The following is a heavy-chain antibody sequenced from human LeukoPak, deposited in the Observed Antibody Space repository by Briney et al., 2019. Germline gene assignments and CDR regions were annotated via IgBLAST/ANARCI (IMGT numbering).Heavy chain of an antibody. V-gene: IGHV3-7*01. CDR3: ARDNFSGRVQLWPGLLYYYYGMDV. CDR2: IKQDGSEK. D-gene: IGHD5-18*01. Sequence: GGSLRLSCAASGFTFSNYWMSWVRQAPGKGLEWVANIKQDGSEKYYVNSVKGRFTISRDNAKNSLYLQMNSLRAEDTAIYYCARDNFSGRVQLWPGLLYYYYGMDVWGQGTTVTVSS. CDR1: GFTFSNYW. J-gene: IGHJ6*02.